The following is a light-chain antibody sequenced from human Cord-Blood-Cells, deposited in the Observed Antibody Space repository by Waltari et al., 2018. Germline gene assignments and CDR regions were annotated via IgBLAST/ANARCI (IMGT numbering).Light chain of an antibody. Sequence: DIQMTQSPSSLSASVGDSVTITCRASQSISSYLTWYQQKPGKAPKLLIYAASSLQSGVPSRVSGSGSGTDFTLTSSSLQPEDFATYYCQQSYSTPWTFGQGTKVEIK. CDR2: AAS. V-gene: IGKV1-39*01. CDR1: QSISSY. CDR3: QQSYSTPWT. J-gene: IGKJ1*01.